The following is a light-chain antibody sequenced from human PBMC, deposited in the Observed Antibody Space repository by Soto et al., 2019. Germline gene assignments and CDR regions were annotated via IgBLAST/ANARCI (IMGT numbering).Light chain of an antibody. CDR2: AAS. CDR1: QSISSY. CDR3: QQSYSLFT. Sequence: DIQMTQSPSSLSASVGDRVTITCRASQSISSYLNWYQQKPGKAPKLLIYAASSLQSGVPSRFSGSGSGTDFNLTISSLQPEDFATYYCQQSYSLFTFGPGTKVDIK. J-gene: IGKJ3*01. V-gene: IGKV1-39*01.